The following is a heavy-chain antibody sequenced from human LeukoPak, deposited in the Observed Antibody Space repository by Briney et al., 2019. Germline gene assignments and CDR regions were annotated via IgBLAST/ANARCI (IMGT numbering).Heavy chain of an antibody. J-gene: IGHJ3*02. D-gene: IGHD4-17*01. CDR2: ISYIGTT. CDR1: GDSFSSHY. V-gene: IGHV4-59*11. Sequence: SETLSLTCAVSGDSFSSHYWTWMRHPPGRGLEWIGYISYIGTTNYNPSLKSQVTISIDTSKNQFSLKLSSVTTADTAVYYCARDLVTVTKGFDIWGLGTMVSVSS. CDR3: ARDLVTVTKGFDI.